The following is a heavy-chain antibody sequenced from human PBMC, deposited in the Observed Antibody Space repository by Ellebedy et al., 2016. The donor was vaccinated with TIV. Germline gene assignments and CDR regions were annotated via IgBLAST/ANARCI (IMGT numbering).Heavy chain of an antibody. Sequence: MPSETLSLTCTVSRVSITDPTYYWASLRQPPGKGLDWLGTIFHSGNTYKSPALSIRGSMSVDTSRNQFSLDLKSVTAADTAVYYCARHLRYSDWRILDLWGPGILVAVSS. J-gene: IGHJ5*02. V-gene: IGHV4-39*01. CDR2: IFHSGNT. D-gene: IGHD3-9*01. CDR1: RVSITDPTYY. CDR3: ARHLRYSDWRILDL.